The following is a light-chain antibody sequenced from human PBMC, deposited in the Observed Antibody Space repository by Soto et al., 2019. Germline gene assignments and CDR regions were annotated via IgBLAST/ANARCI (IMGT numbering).Light chain of an antibody. Sequence: EFVLTQSPGTLPLSPGERATLSCRACQSITSSYLAWYQQKPGQAPRLLIYGASRRATDIPDRFSGSGSGTDFTLTISRLEPEDFAVYYCQLYDSSSYTFGQGTK. CDR1: QSITSSY. CDR2: GAS. J-gene: IGKJ2*01. CDR3: QLYDSSSYT. V-gene: IGKV3-20*01.